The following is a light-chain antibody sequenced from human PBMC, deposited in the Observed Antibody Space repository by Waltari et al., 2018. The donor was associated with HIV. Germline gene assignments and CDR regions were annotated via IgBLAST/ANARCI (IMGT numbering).Light chain of an antibody. CDR3: CSYTSSGPRYVL. CDR1: NGYVGGYNF. V-gene: IGLV2-14*03. CDR2: NVT. J-gene: IGLJ2*01. Sequence: QSALTQPASVSGSLGQSITISCTGTNGYVGGYNFVSWYQQHPGKAPKLIIYNVTSRPSGVSIRFSGSRSANTASLTISGLQAEDEADYFCCSYTSSGPRYVLFGGGTRLTVL.